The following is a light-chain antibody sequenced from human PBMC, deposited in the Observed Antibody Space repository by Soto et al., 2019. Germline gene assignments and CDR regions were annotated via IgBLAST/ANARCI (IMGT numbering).Light chain of an antibody. Sequence: EIVLKQSLATLSLTPRERATLSCRASQSVSSSLGWYQQKPGQAPRLLIYDASNRATGIPARFSGSGSGTGFTLSISTLEPEDFAVYYCQQRSNWPWRFGQGTKVDI. CDR1: QSVSSS. CDR2: DAS. CDR3: QQRSNWPWR. V-gene: IGKV3-11*01. J-gene: IGKJ1*01.